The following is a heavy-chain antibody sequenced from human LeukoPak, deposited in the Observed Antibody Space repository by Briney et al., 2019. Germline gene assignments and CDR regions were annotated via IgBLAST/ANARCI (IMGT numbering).Heavy chain of an antibody. J-gene: IGHJ3*01. D-gene: IGHD1-26*01. V-gene: IGHV3-64*02. CDR3: ASDTGRHYGAFDV. CDR2: ISSEGRST. CDR1: GFAFSGYS. Sequence: GGSLRLSCAASGFAFSGYSMHWVRQTPEKGLEYISVISSEGRSTYYADSEKGRFTILRNNSKSTVFLQMDSLRVDDTALYFCASDTGRHYGAFDVRGQGTMVAVSS.